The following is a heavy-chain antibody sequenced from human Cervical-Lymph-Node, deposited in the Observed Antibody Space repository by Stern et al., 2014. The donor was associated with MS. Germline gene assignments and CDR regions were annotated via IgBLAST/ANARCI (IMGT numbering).Heavy chain of an antibody. CDR2: ISAYNGNT. D-gene: IGHD6-25*01. CDR3: ARSGTRVPRGY. V-gene: IGHV1-18*04. Sequence: VQLVESGPEVKKPGASVKASCKASGYTFTSYGIAWVRQAPGQGLEWMGWISAYNGNTNYERKLQGRVTLTTNTTTSTAYMELRSLRSDDTAIYFCARSGTRVPRGYWGQGTLITVSS. J-gene: IGHJ4*02. CDR1: GYTFTSYG.